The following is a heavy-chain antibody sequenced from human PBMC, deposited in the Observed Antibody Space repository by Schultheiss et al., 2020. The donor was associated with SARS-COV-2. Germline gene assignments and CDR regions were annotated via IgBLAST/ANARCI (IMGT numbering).Heavy chain of an antibody. D-gene: IGHD6-6*01. V-gene: IGHV3-74*01. J-gene: IGHJ5*02. Sequence: GGSLRLSCAASGFTFDDYAMHWVRQAPGKGLEWVSRIKSDGSSTSYADSVEGRFTISRDNAKNSLYLQMNSLRVEDTAVYYCARSEYSSPSGFDPWGQGTLVTVSS. CDR3: ARSEYSSPSGFDP. CDR2: IKSDGSST. CDR1: GFTFDDYA.